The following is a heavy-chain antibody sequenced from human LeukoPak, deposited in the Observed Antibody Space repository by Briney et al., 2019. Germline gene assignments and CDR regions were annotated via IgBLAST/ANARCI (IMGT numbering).Heavy chain of an antibody. CDR1: GGSFSGYY. D-gene: IGHD6-19*01. Sequence: SETLSLTCAVYGGSFSGYYWSWIRQPPGKGLEWIGEINHSGSPNYNPSLKSRFTISVDTSKNQLSLKLSSVTAADTAVYYGARGEYRSGWDYFDYWGQGTLVTVSS. V-gene: IGHV4-34*01. J-gene: IGHJ4*02. CDR3: ARGEYRSGWDYFDY. CDR2: INHSGSP.